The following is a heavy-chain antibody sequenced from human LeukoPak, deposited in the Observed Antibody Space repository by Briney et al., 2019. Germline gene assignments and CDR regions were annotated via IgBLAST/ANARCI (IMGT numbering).Heavy chain of an antibody. CDR2: IKEDGSEI. CDR1: AFTFSSYW. CDR3: ARDRGYSSFDY. V-gene: IGHV3-7*01. Sequence: PGGSLRLSCEASAFTFSSYWMSWVRQAPGKGLEWVANIKEDGSEINYVDSVKGRFTISRDNAKNSLFLQMNSQRVEDTAVYYCARDRGYSSFDYWGQGTLVTVSS. D-gene: IGHD4-23*01. J-gene: IGHJ4*02.